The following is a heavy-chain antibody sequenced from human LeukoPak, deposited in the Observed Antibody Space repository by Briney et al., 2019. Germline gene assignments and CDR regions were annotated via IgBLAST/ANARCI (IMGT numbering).Heavy chain of an antibody. CDR2: MYHSGGT. D-gene: IGHD5-18*01. CDR3: ARDRGADTASTD. Sequence: SETLSLTCTVSGYSISSGYFWGWIRPPPGKGLEWIGTMYHSGGTYYNLSLKSRVTISVDTSKNQFSLRLSSVTAADTAMYYCARDRGADTASTDWGQGTLVTVSS. J-gene: IGHJ4*02. V-gene: IGHV4-38-2*02. CDR1: GYSISSGYF.